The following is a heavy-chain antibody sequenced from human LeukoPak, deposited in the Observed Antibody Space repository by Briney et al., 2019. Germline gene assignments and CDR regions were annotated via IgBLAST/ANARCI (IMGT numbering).Heavy chain of an antibody. V-gene: IGHV4-61*02. CDR2: IYTSGST. Sequence: SETLSLTCSVSGGSISSGGYYWSWIWQPAGKGLEWVGRIYTSGSTNYNPSLRSRVTISLDTSKNQFSLELNSVTAADTAVYYCARETYYYDSSGYYYKGYYYYYMDVWGKGTTVTISS. D-gene: IGHD3-22*01. CDR1: GGSISSGGYY. CDR3: ARETYYYDSSGYYYKGYYYYYMDV. J-gene: IGHJ6*03.